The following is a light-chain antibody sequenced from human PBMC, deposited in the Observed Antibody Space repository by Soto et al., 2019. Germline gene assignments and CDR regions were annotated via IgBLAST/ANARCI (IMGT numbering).Light chain of an antibody. V-gene: IGKV3-20*01. CDR3: QQYGTPLFT. Sequence: IVLTQSPGTLSLSPGERATISCGASQSVTNNFLAWYQQKPGQAPRLLIYGASSRATGVPDRFSGSGSGTDFTLPISRLEPGDFAVYYCQQYGTPLFTFGPGTKVDIK. J-gene: IGKJ3*01. CDR2: GAS. CDR1: QSVTNNF.